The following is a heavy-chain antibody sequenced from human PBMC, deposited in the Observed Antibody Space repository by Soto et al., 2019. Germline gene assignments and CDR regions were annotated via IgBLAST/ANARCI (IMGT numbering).Heavy chain of an antibody. CDR3: ARDYYDSSGYSYNWFDP. J-gene: IGHJ5*02. Sequence: PSETLSLTCTVSGGSINTFYWSWVRQPAGKGLEWIGRIFSSGSTYYNPSLKSRVTISVDRSKNQFSLKLSSVTAADTAVYYCARDYYDSSGYSYNWFDPWGQGTLVTVSS. CDR2: IFSSGST. D-gene: IGHD3-22*01. V-gene: IGHV4-4*07. CDR1: GGSINTFY.